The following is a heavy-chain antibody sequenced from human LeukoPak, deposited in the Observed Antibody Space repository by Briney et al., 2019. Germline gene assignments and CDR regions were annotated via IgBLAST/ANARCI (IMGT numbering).Heavy chain of an antibody. V-gene: IGHV3-21*01. Sequence: GGSLRLSCAASGFTFSSYSMNWVRQAPGKGLEWVSSISSSSSYIYYADSVKGRFTISRDNAKNSLYLQMNSLRAEDTAVYYCARGGIYCSSTSCYGDYWGQGTLVTVSS. CDR3: ARGGIYCSSTSCYGDY. J-gene: IGHJ4*02. D-gene: IGHD2-2*01. CDR1: GFTFSSYS. CDR2: ISSSSSYI.